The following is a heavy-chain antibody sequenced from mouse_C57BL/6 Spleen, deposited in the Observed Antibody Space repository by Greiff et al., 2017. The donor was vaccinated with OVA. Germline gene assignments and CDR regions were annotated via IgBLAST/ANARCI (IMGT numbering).Heavy chain of an antibody. CDR3: ARSPLLRSDYAMDY. D-gene: IGHD1-1*01. CDR2: IRNKANGYTT. V-gene: IGHV7-3*01. CDR1: GFTFTDYY. Sequence: EVQGVESGGGLVQPGGSLSLSCAASGFTFTDYYMSWVRQPPGKALEWLGFIRNKANGYTTEYSASVKGRFTISRDNSQSILYLQMNALRAEDSATYYCARSPLLRSDYAMDYWGQGTSVTVSS. J-gene: IGHJ4*01.